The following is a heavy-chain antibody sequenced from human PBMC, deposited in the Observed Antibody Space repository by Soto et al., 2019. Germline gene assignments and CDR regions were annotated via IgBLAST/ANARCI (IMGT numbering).Heavy chain of an antibody. CDR1: GGCISSGGYY. V-gene: IGHV4-31*03. D-gene: IGHD5-18*01. Sequence: SETLSLTCTVSGGCISSGGYYWNWIRQHPGKGLEWIGYIYYSGSTYYNPSLKSRVTISVDTSKNQFSLKLSSVTAADTAVYYCAGQTGYSYGPWGQGTLVTVSS. CDR2: IYYSGST. J-gene: IGHJ5*02. CDR3: AGQTGYSYGP.